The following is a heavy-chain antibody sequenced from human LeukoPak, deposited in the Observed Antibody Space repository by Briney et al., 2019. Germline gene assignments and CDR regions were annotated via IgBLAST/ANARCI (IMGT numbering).Heavy chain of an antibody. V-gene: IGHV4-34*01. D-gene: IGHD4-17*01. Sequence: SETLSLTCAVYGGSFSGYYWSWIRQPPGKGLEWIGEINHSGSTNYNLSLKSRVTISVDTSKNQFSLKLSSVTAADTAVYYCARAIRTRSPPTVPPAGFDPWGQGTLVTVSS. J-gene: IGHJ5*02. CDR1: GGSFSGYY. CDR2: INHSGST. CDR3: ARAIRTRSPPTVPPAGFDP.